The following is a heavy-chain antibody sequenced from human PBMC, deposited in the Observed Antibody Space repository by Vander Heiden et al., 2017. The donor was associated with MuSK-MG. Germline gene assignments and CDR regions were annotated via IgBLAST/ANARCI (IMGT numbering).Heavy chain of an antibody. CDR1: Y. V-gene: IGHV3-11*04. CDR3: ARWLRSPFDY. CDR2: ISSSGSTI. Sequence: YMSWIRQAPGKGLEWVSYISSSGSTIYYADSVKGRFTISRDNAKNSLYLKMNSLRAEDTAVYYGARWLRSPFDYWGQGTLVTVSS. J-gene: IGHJ4*02. D-gene: IGHD5-12*01.